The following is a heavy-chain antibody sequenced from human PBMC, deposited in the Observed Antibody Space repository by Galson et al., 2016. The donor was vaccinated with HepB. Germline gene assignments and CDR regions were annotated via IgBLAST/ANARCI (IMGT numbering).Heavy chain of an antibody. CDR3: ARSGDGNWFES. Sequence: QSGAEVKRPGASVKVSCKTSGYTFTSYGIGWVRQAPGQGLEWMGWIRGYNGYTDSAQRLQGRVTMTTVTSTSTAYMELSSLRSDDTAVYYCARSGDGNWFESWGQGTLVTVSS. J-gene: IGHJ5*01. V-gene: IGHV1-18*04. CDR1: GYTFTSYG. CDR2: IRGYNGYT. D-gene: IGHD2-21*02.